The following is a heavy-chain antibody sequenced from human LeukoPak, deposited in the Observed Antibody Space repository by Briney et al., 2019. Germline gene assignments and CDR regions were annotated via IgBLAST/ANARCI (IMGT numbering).Heavy chain of an antibody. CDR1: GFTFSSYA. J-gene: IGHJ5*02. D-gene: IGHD4/OR15-4a*01. CDR3: ARVMVVTISGVFDN. V-gene: IGHV3-23*01. Sequence: GGSLRLSCAASGFTFSSYAMSWVRQAPGGKGLEWVSGISGSGGTTYHAGSAKGRFTISSDNSKNTLYLQMNSLRADDTAVYYCARVMVVTISGVFDNWGQGTLVTVSS. CDR2: ISGSGGTT.